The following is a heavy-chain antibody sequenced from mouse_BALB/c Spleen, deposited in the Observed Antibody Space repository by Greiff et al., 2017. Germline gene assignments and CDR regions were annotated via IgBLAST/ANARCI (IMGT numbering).Heavy chain of an antibody. CDR3: ALRIYDGYYYYAMDY. V-gene: IGHV14-3*02. CDR1: GFNIKDTY. J-gene: IGHJ4*01. Sequence: DVKLVESGAELVKPGASVKLSCTASGFNIKDTYMHWVKQRPEQGLEWIGRIDPANGNTKYDPKFQGKATITADTSSNTAYLQLSSLTSEDTAVYYCALRIYDGYYYYAMDYWGQGTSVTVSS. D-gene: IGHD2-3*01. CDR2: IDPANGNT.